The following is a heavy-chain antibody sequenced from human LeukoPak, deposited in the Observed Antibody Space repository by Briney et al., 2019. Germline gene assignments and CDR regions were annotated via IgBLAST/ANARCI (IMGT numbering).Heavy chain of an antibody. CDR2: ISSSSSYI. D-gene: IGHD3-22*01. CDR3: ASGAYYYDSSGYYGPAH. CDR1: GFTFSSYS. J-gene: IGHJ4*02. V-gene: IGHV3-21*01. Sequence: GGSLRLSCAASGFTFSSYSMNWVRQAPGKGLEWVSSISSSSSYIYYADSVKGRFTISRDNAKNSLYLQMNSLRAEDTAVYYCASGAYYYDSSGYYGPAHWGQGTLVTVSS.